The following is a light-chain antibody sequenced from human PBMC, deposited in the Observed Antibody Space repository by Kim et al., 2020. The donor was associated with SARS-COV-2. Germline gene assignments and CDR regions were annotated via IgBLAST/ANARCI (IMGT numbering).Light chain of an antibody. Sequence: CPRATPTHACCASQGIAIALLSWYLQRPGQAPLLLMSGASIRATGIPDRFSGSGSGTDFTLTISRLETDDFAVYYCQQYGTTPLTFGGGTKVDIK. CDR1: QGIAIAL. J-gene: IGKJ4*01. CDR2: GAS. V-gene: IGKV3-20*01. CDR3: QQYGTTPLT.